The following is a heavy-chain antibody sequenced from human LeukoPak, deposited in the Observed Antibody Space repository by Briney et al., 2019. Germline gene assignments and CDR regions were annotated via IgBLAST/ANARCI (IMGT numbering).Heavy chain of an antibody. Sequence: NAAETLSLTCTVSGGFISRGGDYWRWIRQHPGEGLEWIGHLHYTGSTCYHPSLKSRVPISLDTSKNQCSLKLSSVTAADTAVYSCARFHRDGYNYLDLWGRGTLVTVSS. V-gene: IGHV4-31*03. D-gene: IGHD5-24*01. CDR3: ARFHRDGYNYLDL. CDR1: GGFISRGGDY. CDR2: LHYTGST. J-gene: IGHJ2*01.